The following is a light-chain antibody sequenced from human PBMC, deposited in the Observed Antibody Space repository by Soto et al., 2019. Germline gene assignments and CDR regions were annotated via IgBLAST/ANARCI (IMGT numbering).Light chain of an antibody. CDR1: RSVGNN. CDR3: QQYNNWPLT. V-gene: IGKV3-11*01. J-gene: IGKJ4*01. Sequence: EIVLTQSPATLSLSPGERATLSCRASRSVGNNLAWYQKKPGQAPGLLIYAASTRATGIPARFSGSGSGTDFTLTISSLEPEDFAVYYCQQYNNWPLTFGGGTKVEMK. CDR2: AAS.